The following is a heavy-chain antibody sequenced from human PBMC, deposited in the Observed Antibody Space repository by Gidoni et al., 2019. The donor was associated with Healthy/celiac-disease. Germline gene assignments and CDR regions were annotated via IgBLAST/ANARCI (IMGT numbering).Heavy chain of an antibody. CDR1: GFTCSSYG. Sequence: QVQLVESGGGVVQPGRSLRLSCAASGFTCSSYGMHWVRQAPGKGLEWVAVISYDGSNKYYADAVKGRFTISRDNSKNTLYLQMNSLRAEDTAVYYCAKDGPYYDFWSGYSRTNNYYFDYWGQGTLVTVSS. CDR2: ISYDGSNK. V-gene: IGHV3-30*18. J-gene: IGHJ4*02. D-gene: IGHD3-3*01. CDR3: AKDGPYYDFWSGYSRTNNYYFDY.